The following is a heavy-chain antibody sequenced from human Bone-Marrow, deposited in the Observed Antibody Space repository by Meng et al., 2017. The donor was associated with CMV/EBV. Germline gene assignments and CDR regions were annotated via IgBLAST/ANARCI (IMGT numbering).Heavy chain of an antibody. CDR2: IKQDRSEK. CDR3: ALVSYYYGMDV. Sequence: GGSLRLSCAASGFTFSSYWMSWVRQAPGKGLEWVANIKQDRSEKYYVDSVKGRFTISRDNAKNSLFLQMNSLRAEETAVYYCALVSYYYGMDVWGQGTTVTVSS. D-gene: IGHD3-10*01. CDR1: GFTFSSYW. J-gene: IGHJ6*02. V-gene: IGHV3-7*01.